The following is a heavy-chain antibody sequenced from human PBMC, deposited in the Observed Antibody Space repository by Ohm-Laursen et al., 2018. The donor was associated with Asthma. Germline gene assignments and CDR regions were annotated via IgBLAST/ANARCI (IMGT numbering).Heavy chain of an antibody. CDR1: GFTFSSYA. Sequence: SLRLSCAASGFTFSSYAMSWVRQAPGKGLEWVSAISGSGGSTYYADSVKGRFTISRDNSKNMLYLQMNSLRAEDTAVYYCAISLRFLEWLLDYWGQGTLVTVSS. CDR3: AISLRFLEWLLDY. J-gene: IGHJ4*02. CDR2: ISGSGGST. D-gene: IGHD3-3*01. V-gene: IGHV3-23*01.